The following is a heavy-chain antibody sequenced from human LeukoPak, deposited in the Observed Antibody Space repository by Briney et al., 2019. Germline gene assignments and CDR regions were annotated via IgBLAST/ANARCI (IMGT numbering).Heavy chain of an antibody. J-gene: IGHJ5*02. Sequence: PSETLSLTCTVSGGSISSYYWSLIRQPPGKGLEWIGYIYYSGNTNYNPSPKSRVTISVDTSKNQFSLKLTSVTAADTAMYYCARHIGYCSTTTCQPGFHPWGQGTLVTVSS. D-gene: IGHD2-2*01. CDR3: ARHIGYCSTTTCQPGFHP. V-gene: IGHV4-59*08. CDR1: GGSISSYY. CDR2: IYYSGNT.